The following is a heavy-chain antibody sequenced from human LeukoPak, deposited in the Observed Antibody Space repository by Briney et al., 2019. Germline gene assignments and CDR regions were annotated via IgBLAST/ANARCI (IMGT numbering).Heavy chain of an antibody. CDR3: ARVSKSLLWFGELEPGAFDI. Sequence: GGSLRLSCAASGFSFSRYNMNWVRQAPGKGLEWVASIDISSTYIFYADSVKGRFTISRDNAKNSLYLQMNSLRAEDTAVYYCARVSKSLLWFGELEPGAFDIWGQGTMVTVSS. J-gene: IGHJ3*02. CDR2: IDISSTYI. CDR1: GFSFSRYN. D-gene: IGHD3-10*01. V-gene: IGHV3-21*01.